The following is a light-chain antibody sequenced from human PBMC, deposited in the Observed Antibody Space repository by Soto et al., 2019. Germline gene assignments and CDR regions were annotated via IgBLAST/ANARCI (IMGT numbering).Light chain of an antibody. CDR3: QQYLDWPRT. V-gene: IGKV3-15*01. Sequence: EIVLTQSPGTLSLSPGERATLSCRASQSVAGSYLAWYQQKPGQAPRLLIYGASNRATGVPDRFSGSGSGTVFTLTISSLQSDDFAVYYCQQYLDWPRTFGQGTKVDIK. CDR2: GAS. J-gene: IGKJ1*01. CDR1: QSVAGSY.